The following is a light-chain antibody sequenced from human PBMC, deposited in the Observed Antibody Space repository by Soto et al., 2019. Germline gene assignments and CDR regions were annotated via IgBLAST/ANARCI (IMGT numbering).Light chain of an antibody. V-gene: IGLV2-14*03. CDR2: EVR. CDR1: SSDVGAYDF. CDR3: SSYTTSSTRV. J-gene: IGLJ1*01. Sequence: SALTQTASVSGSPGQSITISCTGTSSDVGAYDFVSWYQQHPDKAPKLMIYEVRNRPSGVSNRFSGSKSVNTATLTISGLQAEDEADYYCSSYTTSSTRVFGTGTKSPS.